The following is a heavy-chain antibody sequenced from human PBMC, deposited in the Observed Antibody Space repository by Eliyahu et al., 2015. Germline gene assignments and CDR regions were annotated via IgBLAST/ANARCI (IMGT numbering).Heavy chain of an antibody. Sequence: EVQLVESGGGLVQPGGSLRLXCAASGFPFGGIGWXWVRQAPGKGLGWVANIKQDGSEKYYVDSVKGRFTISRDNAKNSLYLQMNSLRAEDTAVYYCAAESSGWYGDYWGQGTLVTVSS. CDR1: GFPFGGIG. V-gene: IGHV3-7*01. J-gene: IGHJ4*02. CDR2: IKQDGSEK. CDR3: AAESSGWYGDY. D-gene: IGHD6-19*01.